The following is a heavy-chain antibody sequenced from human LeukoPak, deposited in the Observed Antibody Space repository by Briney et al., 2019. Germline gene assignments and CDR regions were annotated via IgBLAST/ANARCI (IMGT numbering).Heavy chain of an antibody. Sequence: ASVKVSCKASGYTFTGYYMHWVRQAPGQGLEWMGWINPNSGGTNYAQKFQGRVTMTRDTSISTAYMELSGLRSDDTAVYYCARDVLYSSGWYGEEHFDYWGQGTLVTVSS. D-gene: IGHD6-19*01. V-gene: IGHV1-2*02. CDR1: GYTFTGYY. CDR2: INPNSGGT. J-gene: IGHJ4*02. CDR3: ARDVLYSSGWYGEEHFDY.